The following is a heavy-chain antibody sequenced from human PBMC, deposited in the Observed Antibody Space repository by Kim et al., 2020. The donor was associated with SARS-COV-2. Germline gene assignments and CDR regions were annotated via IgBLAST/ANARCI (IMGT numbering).Heavy chain of an antibody. CDR2: IKQDGSEK. CDR3: ACSASPGRCYYNYYGL. V-gene: IGHV3-7*01. CDR1: GLTFSSYW. Sequence: GGSLRLSCAASGLTFSSYWMTWVRQSPGKGLEWVANIKQDGSEKNYVDSVKGRFTISRDNAKNSLSLQMKSLRAEDTAPSYCACSASPGRCYYNYYGL. D-gene: IGHD3-10*02. J-gene: IGHJ6*01.